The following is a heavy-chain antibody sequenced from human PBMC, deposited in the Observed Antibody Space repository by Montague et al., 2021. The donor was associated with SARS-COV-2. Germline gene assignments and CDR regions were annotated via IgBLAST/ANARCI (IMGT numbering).Heavy chain of an antibody. CDR3: ARGQVTISGVLIFIPAAGHLDV. CDR2: INHTGSA. J-gene: IGHJ3*01. V-gene: IGHV4-34*01. Sequence: SETLSLTCAVYSGSFSDYYWTWIRQSPGKGLEWIGEINHTGSATYNPSLKGRAILSRDTSKNQFSLKLQSVTPADTAVYYCARGQVTISGVLIFIPAAGHLDVWGQGTSVTVSS. CDR1: SGSFSDYY. D-gene: IGHD3-3*01.